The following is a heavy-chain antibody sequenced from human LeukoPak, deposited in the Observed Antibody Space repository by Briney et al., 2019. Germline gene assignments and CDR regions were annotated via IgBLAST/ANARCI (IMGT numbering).Heavy chain of an antibody. CDR2: INPSGGST. Sequence: GASVKVSCKASGYTFTSYYMHWVRQAPGQGLEWMGIINPSGGSTSYAQKFQGTVTMTRDMSTSTVYMELSSLRSEDTAVYYCASPTSEGAFDIWGQGTMVTVSS. CDR1: GYTFTSYY. CDR3: ASPTSEGAFDI. J-gene: IGHJ3*02. D-gene: IGHD3-16*01. V-gene: IGHV1-46*01.